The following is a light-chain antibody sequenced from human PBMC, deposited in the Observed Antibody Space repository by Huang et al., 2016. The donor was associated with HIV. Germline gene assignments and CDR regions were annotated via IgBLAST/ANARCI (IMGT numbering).Light chain of an antibody. V-gene: IGKV3-15*01. CDR2: AAS. Sequence: LMAQSPATLSVSPGEIATLSCRATHSVSSNLSWYQQKPAQAPRLLIYAASTRESGIPARFSGSGSGTDFTLTISSLQSEDFAVYYCQQNNNWPRTFGQGTKVEIK. J-gene: IGKJ2*01. CDR1: HSVSSN. CDR3: QQNNNWPRT.